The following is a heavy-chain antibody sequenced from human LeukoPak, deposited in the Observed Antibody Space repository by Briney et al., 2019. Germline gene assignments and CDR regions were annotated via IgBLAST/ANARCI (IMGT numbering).Heavy chain of an antibody. CDR2: LNPSGGST. CDR1: GYTFIIYY. V-gene: IGHV1-46*01. CDR3: AKGGDYDFWSGYSYYFDY. Sequence: ASVKVSCKASGYTFIIYYMHWVRQAPGQGLEWMGILNPSGGSTTYAQKFQGRVTMTRDTSTSTLYMELSSLRSEDTAVYYCAKGGDYDFWSGYSYYFDYWGQGTLVSVSS. J-gene: IGHJ4*02. D-gene: IGHD3-3*01.